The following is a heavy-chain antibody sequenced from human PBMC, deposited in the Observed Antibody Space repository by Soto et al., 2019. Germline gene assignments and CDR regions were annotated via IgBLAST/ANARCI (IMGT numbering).Heavy chain of an antibody. D-gene: IGHD3-9*01. V-gene: IGHV4-59*01. CDR3: AREMERYFDWLF. CDR1: GGSISSYY. J-gene: IGHJ4*02. CDR2: IYYSGST. Sequence: SETLSLTCTVSGGSISSYYWSWIRQPPGKGLEWIGYIYYSGSTNYNPSLKSRVTISVDTSKNQFSLKLSSVTAADTAVYYCAREMERYFDWLFWGQGTLVTVSS.